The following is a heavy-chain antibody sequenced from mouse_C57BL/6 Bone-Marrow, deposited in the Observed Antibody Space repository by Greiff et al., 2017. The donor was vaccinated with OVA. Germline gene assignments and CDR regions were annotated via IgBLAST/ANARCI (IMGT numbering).Heavy chain of an antibody. Sequence: VKLMESGPELVKPGASVKISCKASGYAFSSSWMNWVKQRPGKGLEWIGRIYPGDGDTTYNGKFKGKATLTADKSSSTAYMQLSSLTSEDSAVYFCARGAYGSSYLYYFDYWGQGTTLTVSS. CDR2: IYPGDGDT. V-gene: IGHV1-82*01. D-gene: IGHD1-1*01. CDR1: GYAFSSSW. J-gene: IGHJ2*01. CDR3: ARGAYGSSYLYYFDY.